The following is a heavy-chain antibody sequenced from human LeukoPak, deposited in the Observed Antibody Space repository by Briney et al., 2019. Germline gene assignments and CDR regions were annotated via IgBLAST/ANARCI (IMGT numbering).Heavy chain of an antibody. CDR1: GFTFSSYE. D-gene: IGHD6-19*01. CDR3: SRERVAVASTVAPYYYYGMDV. Sequence: GGSLRLSCAASGFTFSSYEMNWVRQAPGKGLEWVSYISSSGSTIYYADSVKGRFTISRDNAKNSLYLQMNSLRAEDTAVYYCSRERVAVASTVAPYYYYGMDVWGQGTTVTVSS. CDR2: ISSSGSTI. V-gene: IGHV3-48*03. J-gene: IGHJ6*02.